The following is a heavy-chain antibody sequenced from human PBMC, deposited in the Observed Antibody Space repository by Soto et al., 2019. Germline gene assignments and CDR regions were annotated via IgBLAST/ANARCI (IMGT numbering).Heavy chain of an antibody. J-gene: IGHJ4*02. V-gene: IGHV3-74*01. Sequence: PGGSLRISCAAPWFTFRSYWVHWVRQAPGKGLVWVSRINPDGRSTSNADYVKGRFTISRDNARNMVYLHLSSLRAEDTAVYYCTRATAVSFDYWGQGTLVTVSS. D-gene: IGHD2-2*01. CDR2: INPDGRST. CDR1: WFTFRSYW. CDR3: TRATAVSFDY.